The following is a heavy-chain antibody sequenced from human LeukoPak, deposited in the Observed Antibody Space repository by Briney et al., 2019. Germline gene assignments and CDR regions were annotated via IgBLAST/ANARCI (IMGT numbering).Heavy chain of an antibody. Sequence: PSETLSLTCTVSGGSISSSGYYWGWLRQTPGKGLEWIGSIYYSGSNYHNPSLKSRVSMSVDTSKNQFSLKLGSVTAADTAVYFCARSTAPNAFDIWGQGTMVTVSS. D-gene: IGHD2-8*02. J-gene: IGHJ3*02. CDR1: GGSISSSGYY. V-gene: IGHV4-39*07. CDR2: IYYSGSN. CDR3: ARSTAPNAFDI.